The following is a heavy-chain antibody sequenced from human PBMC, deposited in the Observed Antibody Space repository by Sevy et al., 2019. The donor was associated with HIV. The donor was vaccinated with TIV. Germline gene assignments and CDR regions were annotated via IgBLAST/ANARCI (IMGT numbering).Heavy chain of an antibody. CDR1: GFTFSSYS. D-gene: IGHD5-12*01. J-gene: IGHJ4*02. CDR2: ISSSSTTI. V-gene: IGHV3-48*02. CDR3: ARGYTGYDVGPLDY. Sequence: GGSLRLSCAASGFTFSSYSMNWVRQAPGKGLEWVSYISSSSTTIYYADSVKGRFTISRDNAKNSLNLQMNSLRDEDTAVYYCARGYTGYDVGPLDYWGQGTLVTVSS.